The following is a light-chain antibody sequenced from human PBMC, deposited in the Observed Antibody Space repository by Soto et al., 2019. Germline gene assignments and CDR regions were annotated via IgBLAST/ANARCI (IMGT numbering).Light chain of an antibody. J-gene: IGKJ1*01. CDR2: DAS. CDR3: QQYKSYSWT. V-gene: IGKV1-5*01. Sequence: DIHITQSPSTLSASIGDRVTITCRASQSIAPWLAWYQQKPGKAPNLLIYDASSLESGVPARFSGSGSGTEFTLTISSLQSADVAIYYCQQYKSYSWTFGQGTKVDIK. CDR1: QSIAPW.